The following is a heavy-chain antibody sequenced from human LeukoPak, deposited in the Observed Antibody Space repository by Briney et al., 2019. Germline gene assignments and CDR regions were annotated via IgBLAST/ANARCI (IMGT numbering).Heavy chain of an antibody. V-gene: IGHV3-30*04. CDR3: ATSTTVAGTFWFDP. D-gene: IGHD6-19*01. J-gene: IGHJ5*02. CDR2: ISSDGSKT. Sequence: PGGSLRLSCAPSGVSLSNYALDWVRQAPGKGLEWVAAISSDGSKTYYTDSVKGRFTISRDGPSYTLSLQLDSLRAEDTARSYCATSTTVAGTFWFDPWGQGTLVIVSS. CDR1: GVSLSNYA.